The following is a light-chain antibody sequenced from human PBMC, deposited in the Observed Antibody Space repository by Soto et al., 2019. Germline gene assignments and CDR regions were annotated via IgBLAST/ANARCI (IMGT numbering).Light chain of an antibody. V-gene: IGKV1-5*01. CDR2: DAS. Sequence: DIQMTQSPSTLSASVGDRVTITCRASQSIGTWLAWYQQKPGKAPKRLIYDASTLESGVPSRFSGSGSGTEFTLIISRLQPDDFATYYCQQYDTYSMYTFGQGTKLEIK. CDR3: QQYDTYSMYT. CDR1: QSIGTW. J-gene: IGKJ2*01.